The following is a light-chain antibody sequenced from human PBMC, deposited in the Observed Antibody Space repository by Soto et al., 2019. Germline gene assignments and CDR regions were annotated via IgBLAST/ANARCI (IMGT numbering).Light chain of an antibody. CDR2: EGT. V-gene: IGLV2-23*01. CDR3: CLYAISTTYV. J-gene: IGLJ1*01. CDR1: SSDVGSYNL. Sequence: QSALTQTASVSGSPGQSITISCTGTSSDVGSYNLVSWYQQHPGKAPKLMIYEGTKRPSGVSDRFSGSRSGNTASLTISGLQAEDEADYYCCLYAISTTYVFGTGTKLTVL.